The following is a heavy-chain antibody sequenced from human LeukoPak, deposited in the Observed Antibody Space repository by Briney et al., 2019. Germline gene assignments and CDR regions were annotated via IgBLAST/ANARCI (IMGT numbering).Heavy chain of an antibody. CDR1: GFTFSRYS. D-gene: IGHD5-12*01. Sequence: PGGSLRLSCLAPGFTFSRYSMKWVRQAPGKGLEWVSSISGSSNDKHYIDSVKGRFTISRDNAKNSLFLQMNSLRAEDTAVYYCVRAEGSSGSSEYFQHWGQGTLVTVSS. CDR2: ISGSSNDK. CDR3: VRAEGSSGSSEYFQH. V-gene: IGHV3-21*01. J-gene: IGHJ1*01.